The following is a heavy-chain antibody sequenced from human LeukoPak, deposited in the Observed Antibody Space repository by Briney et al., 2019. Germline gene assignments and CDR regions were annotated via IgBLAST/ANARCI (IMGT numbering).Heavy chain of an antibody. CDR2: ISGSGGST. CDR3: AKGTDYYDSSGYSYFDY. V-gene: IGHV3-21*04. D-gene: IGHD3-22*01. J-gene: IGHJ4*02. Sequence: GGSLRLSCAASGFTFSSYSMNWVRQAPGKGLEWVSAISGSGGSTYYADSVKGRFTISRDNAKNSLYLQMNSLRAEDTAVYYCAKGTDYYDSSGYSYFDYWGQGTLVTVSS. CDR1: GFTFSSYS.